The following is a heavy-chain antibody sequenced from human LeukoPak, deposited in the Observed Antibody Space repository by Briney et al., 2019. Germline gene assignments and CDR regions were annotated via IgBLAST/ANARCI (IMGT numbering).Heavy chain of an antibody. Sequence: ASVKVSCKASGYTFTSYGISWVRQAPGQGLEWMGWISAYNGNTNYAQKLQGRVTMTTDTSTSTAYMELRSLRSDDTAVYYCARVVPAYDYVWGSYPEYFDYWGQGTLVTVSS. CDR2: ISAYNGNT. CDR3: ARVVPAYDYVWGSYPEYFDY. J-gene: IGHJ4*02. V-gene: IGHV1-18*01. D-gene: IGHD3-16*02. CDR1: GYTFTSYG.